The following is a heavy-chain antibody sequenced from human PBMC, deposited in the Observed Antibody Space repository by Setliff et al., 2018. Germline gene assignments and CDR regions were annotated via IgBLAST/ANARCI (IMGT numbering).Heavy chain of an antibody. D-gene: IGHD1-26*01. CDR2: IYYSGTT. J-gene: IGHJ5*01. CDR1: GGSVSSSSYY. V-gene: IGHV4-39*01. CDR3: ASRRTGPGGWFDS. Sequence: PSETLSLTCTVSGGSVSSSSYYWGWIRQPPGKGLEWIGTIYYSGTTYYSPSLKSRVTISVDTSKNQFSLKLTSVTAADTAIYYCASRRTGPGGWFDSWGQGTLVTVSS.